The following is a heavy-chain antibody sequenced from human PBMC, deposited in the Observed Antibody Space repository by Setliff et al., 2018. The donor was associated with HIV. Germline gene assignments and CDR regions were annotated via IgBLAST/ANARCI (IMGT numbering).Heavy chain of an antibody. Sequence: PSETLSLTCAVSGYSINSGYCWGWIRQPPGKGLQWIASIYHGGSAYYNPSLRSRVTISVDTSKNLFSLKLDFVTAADTAVYYCARRADYDGSGSPFDYWGQGTLVTVSS. CDR2: IYHGGSA. CDR1: GYSINSGYC. CDR3: ARRADYDGSGSPFDY. J-gene: IGHJ4*02. V-gene: IGHV4-38-2*01. D-gene: IGHD3-10*01.